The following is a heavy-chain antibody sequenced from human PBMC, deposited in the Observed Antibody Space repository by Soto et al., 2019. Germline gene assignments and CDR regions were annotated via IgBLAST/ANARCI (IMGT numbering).Heavy chain of an antibody. CDR2: ISYDGSNE. CDR3: AKGLSVIQPWLMDAY. D-gene: IGHD5-18*01. CDR1: GFTFRSYG. V-gene: IGHV3-30*18. J-gene: IGHJ4*02. Sequence: QVQLVESGGGVVQPGRSLRLSCAVSGFTFRSYGMHWVRQAPGKGLEWVAGISYDGSNEDYADSVKGRFTISRDNYKNRLYLQMNSLRGEDTAVYYCAKGLSVIQPWLMDAYWGQGTLVTVSS.